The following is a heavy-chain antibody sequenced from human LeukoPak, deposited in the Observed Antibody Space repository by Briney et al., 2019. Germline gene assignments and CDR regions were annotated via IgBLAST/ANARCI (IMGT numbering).Heavy chain of an antibody. CDR1: GFSFISYG. CDR2: ISDDGRNK. Sequence: GGSLRLSCAASGFSFISYGMHWVRQAPGKGLEWVGVISDDGRNKKYADSVKGPFTISRDNSKHTLYLQMNSLRDEDTAVYYCAKRPSDYGDYVTYFDYWGQGTLVTVSS. CDR3: AKRPSDYGDYVTYFDY. J-gene: IGHJ4*02. D-gene: IGHD4-17*01. V-gene: IGHV3-30*18.